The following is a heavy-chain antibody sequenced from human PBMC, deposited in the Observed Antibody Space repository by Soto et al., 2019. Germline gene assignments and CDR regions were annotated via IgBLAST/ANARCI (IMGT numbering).Heavy chain of an antibody. V-gene: IGHV3-48*02. Sequence: PGGSLRLSSAASGFTFSSHSMNWVRRATGKGLEWVSYISSSSSTIYYADSVKGRFTISRDNAKNSLYLQMNSLRDEDTAVYYCARDKPDYYYYYGMDVWRQGTTVTVSS. CDR2: ISSSSSTI. J-gene: IGHJ6*02. CDR1: GFTFSSHS. CDR3: ARDKPDYYYYYGMDV.